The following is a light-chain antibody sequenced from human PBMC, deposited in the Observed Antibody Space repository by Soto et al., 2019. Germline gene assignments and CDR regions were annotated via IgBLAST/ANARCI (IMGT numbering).Light chain of an antibody. V-gene: IGLV1-47*01. CDR1: TSNIGSNY. CDR2: RNN. J-gene: IGLJ1*01. CDR3: ATWDDSLNRFYV. Sequence: QSVLTQPPSASGTPGQGVTISCSGSTSNIGSNYVYWYQQLPGTAPKLLIYRNNQRPSGVPDRFSGSKSGTSASLAISGLRSDDEADYFCATWDDSLNRFYVCANGNKVT.